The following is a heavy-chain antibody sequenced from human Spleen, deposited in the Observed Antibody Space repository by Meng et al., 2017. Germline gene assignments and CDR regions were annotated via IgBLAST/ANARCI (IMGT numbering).Heavy chain of an antibody. CDR3: ARAGFYYDSSAHYRLGY. CDR1: GFTFSSYG. Sequence: GESLKISCAASGFTFSSYGMHWVRQAPGKGLEWVAVIWYDGSNKYYADSVKGRFTLSRDNAQNTLYLQMNSLRVEDTAVYYCARAGFYYDSSAHYRLGYWGQGTRVTVSS. J-gene: IGHJ4*02. D-gene: IGHD3-22*01. V-gene: IGHV3-33*03. CDR2: IWYDGSNK.